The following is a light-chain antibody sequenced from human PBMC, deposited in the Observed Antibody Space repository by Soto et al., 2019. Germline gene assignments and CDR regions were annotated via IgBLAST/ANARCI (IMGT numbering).Light chain of an antibody. CDR1: QGIRTY. CDR2: AAS. V-gene: IGKV1-9*01. J-gene: IGKJ4*01. CDR3: QQLDSYPLT. Sequence: DIQLTQSPSFLSASVGDRVTITCRASQGIRTYLAWYQQKPGKTPKLLIYAASTLQSGVPSRFSGSGSGTEFTLTISSLQPDDFATYYCQQLDSYPLTFGGGTKVEIK.